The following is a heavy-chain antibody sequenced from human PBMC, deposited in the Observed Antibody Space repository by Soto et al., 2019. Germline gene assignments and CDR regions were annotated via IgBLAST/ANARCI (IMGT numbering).Heavy chain of an antibody. CDR3: AKDLSSLGWLALGAPFDS. J-gene: IGHJ4*02. V-gene: IGHV3-23*01. CDR1: GFTFSNYA. Sequence: EVHLLESGGDVVQPGRSLRLSCAASGFTFSNYAMNWIRQAPGKGLEWLSSISANGRNAYYADAVKGRFTISRDRSKNTLYLQVDSLRGEDTAIYFCAKDLSSLGWLALGAPFDSWGQGTLVTVSS. D-gene: IGHD3-22*01. CDR2: ISANGRNA.